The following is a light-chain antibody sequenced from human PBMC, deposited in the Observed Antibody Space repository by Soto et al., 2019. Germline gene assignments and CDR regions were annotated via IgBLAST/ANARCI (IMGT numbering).Light chain of an antibody. CDR3: HQRGNWPPGP. V-gene: IGKV3-11*01. Sequence: EIVLTQSPATLSLSPGERATLSCRASQSVSTYLAWYQQKPGQAPRLLIYDASNRATGIPARFSGSGSGTDFTLTISSLEPEDFGVYYCHQRGNWPPGPFGPGTKVDIK. J-gene: IGKJ3*01. CDR1: QSVSTY. CDR2: DAS.